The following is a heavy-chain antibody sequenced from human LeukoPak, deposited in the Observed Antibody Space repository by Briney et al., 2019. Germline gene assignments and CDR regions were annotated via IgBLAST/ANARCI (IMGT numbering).Heavy chain of an antibody. V-gene: IGHV1-8*01. CDR1: GYTFTSYD. CDR2: MNPNSGNT. D-gene: IGHD1-7*01. Sequence: ASVKVSCTASGYTFTSYDINWVRQATGQGLEWMGWMNPNSGNTGYAQKFQGRVTMTRNTSISTAYMELSSLRSEDTAVYYCASLNWNYGGGYWFDPWGQGTLVTVSS. J-gene: IGHJ5*02. CDR3: ASLNWNYGGGYWFDP.